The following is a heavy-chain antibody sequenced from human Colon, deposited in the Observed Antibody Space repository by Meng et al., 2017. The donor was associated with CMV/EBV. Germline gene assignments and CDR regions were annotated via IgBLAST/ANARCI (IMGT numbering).Heavy chain of an antibody. J-gene: IGHJ6*02. Sequence: GESLKISCAASGFTFSDYYMNWVRQAPGKGLEWVAYISGSGNTIHYGDSVKGRFTISRDNAKKSLYLEMSSLRAEDTALYYCARGLFNYYYYGMDVWGQGTTVTVSS. CDR1: GFTFSDYY. CDR2: ISGSGNTI. V-gene: IGHV3-11*04. CDR3: ARGLFNYYYYGMDV.